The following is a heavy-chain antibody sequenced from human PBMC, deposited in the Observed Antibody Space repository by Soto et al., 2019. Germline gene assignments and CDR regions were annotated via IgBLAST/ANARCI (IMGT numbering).Heavy chain of an antibody. D-gene: IGHD2-15*01. V-gene: IGHV1-2*02. CDR3: ASRRVCSGYSCYDAFDI. CDR1: GYGYIFTDYF. CDR2: VAPNSGDT. Sequence: HLLQSGTEVKKPGASVKVSCKASGYGYIFTDYFFNWVRESPGQGLEWMGWVAPNSGDTKYAQKFHGRVTMTAETSISTVYMELSGLTSDDTATYYCASRRVCSGYSCYDAFDIWGQGTLVTVS. J-gene: IGHJ3*02.